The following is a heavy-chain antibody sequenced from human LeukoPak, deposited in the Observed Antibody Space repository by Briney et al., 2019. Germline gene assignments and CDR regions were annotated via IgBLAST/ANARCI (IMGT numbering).Heavy chain of an antibody. V-gene: IGHV4-31*03. CDR2: SYYSGST. CDR1: GGSLSSGGYY. D-gene: IGHD1-14*01. Sequence: SGTLSLTCTVSGGSLSSGGYYWSWIRQSPGMGLEWLGSSYYSGSTYYTPPVRSRVNISVDTSKSQFALNLTSVTAADTAVYYCARVSSARNGFDYWGQGTLVTVSS. J-gene: IGHJ4*02. CDR3: ARVSSARNGFDY.